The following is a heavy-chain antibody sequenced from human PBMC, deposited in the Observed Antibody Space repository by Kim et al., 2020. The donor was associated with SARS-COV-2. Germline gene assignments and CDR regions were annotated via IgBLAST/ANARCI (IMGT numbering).Heavy chain of an antibody. CDR2: IYYSGST. Sequence: SETLSLTCTVSGGSISSGGYYWSWIRQHPGKGLEWIGYIYYSGSTYYNPSLKSRVTISVDTSKNQFSLKLSSVTDADTAVYYCARARAITMIVVVTIDAFDIWGHGTMVTVSS. V-gene: IGHV4-31*03. J-gene: IGHJ3*02. D-gene: IGHD3-22*01. CDR1: GGSISSGGYY. CDR3: ARARAITMIVVVTIDAFDI.